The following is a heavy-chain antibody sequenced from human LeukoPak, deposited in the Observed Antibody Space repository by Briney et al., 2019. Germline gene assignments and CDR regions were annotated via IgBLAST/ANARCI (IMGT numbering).Heavy chain of an antibody. V-gene: IGHV3-23*01. CDR3: AKEKKSGGWPFDY. J-gene: IGHJ4*02. D-gene: IGHD2-15*01. CDR1: GFTFGTYA. Sequence: GGSLRLSCAASGFTFGTYAMSWVRQAPGKGLEWVSGISDDSYYTYYAHSVKGRFTISRDNSKNTLFLQMNSLRADDAALYYCAKEKKSGGWPFDYWGQGALVTVSS. CDR2: ISDDSYYT.